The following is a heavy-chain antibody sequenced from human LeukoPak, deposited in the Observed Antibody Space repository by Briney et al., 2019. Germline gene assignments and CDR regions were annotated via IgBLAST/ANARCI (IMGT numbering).Heavy chain of an antibody. CDR1: GGSFSGYY. J-gene: IGHJ4*02. D-gene: IGHD6-19*01. CDR2: INHSGST. Sequence: SETLSLTCAVYGGSFSGYYWSWIRPPPGKGLEWIGEINHSGSTNYNPSLKSRVTISVDTSKNQFSLKLSSVTAADTAVYYCARGYSSGWYFLGSSVWDYWGQGTLVTVSS. CDR3: ARGYSSGWYFLGSSVWDY. V-gene: IGHV4-34*01.